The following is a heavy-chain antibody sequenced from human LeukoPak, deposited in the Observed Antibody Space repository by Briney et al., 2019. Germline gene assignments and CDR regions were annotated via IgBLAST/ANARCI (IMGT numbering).Heavy chain of an antibody. V-gene: IGHV3-11*04. CDR2: ISNSGTAI. CDR1: GFTFSDYY. D-gene: IGHD6-6*01. J-gene: IGHJ4*02. CDR3: ARDGWIAARFVDY. Sequence: GGSLRLSCAASGFTFSDYYMSWIRQAPGKGLEWVSSISNSGTAIYYADSVKGRFTISRDHAKNSLYLQMNSLGAGDTAVYYCARDGWIAARFVDYWDQGTLVTVSS.